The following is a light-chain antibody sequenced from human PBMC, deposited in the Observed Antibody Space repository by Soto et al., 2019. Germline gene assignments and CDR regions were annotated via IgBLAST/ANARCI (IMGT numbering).Light chain of an antibody. V-gene: IGLV2-14*01. CDR1: SSDVGGYSY. Sequence: QSALIQPASVSGSPGQSITISCTGTSSDVGGYSYVSWYQQHPGKAPKLMIYEVSNRPSGVSNRFSGSKSGNTASLTISGLQAEDEADYSCSSFSSSSTLVVFGGGTKVTVL. CDR3: SSFSSSSTLVV. J-gene: IGLJ2*01. CDR2: EVS.